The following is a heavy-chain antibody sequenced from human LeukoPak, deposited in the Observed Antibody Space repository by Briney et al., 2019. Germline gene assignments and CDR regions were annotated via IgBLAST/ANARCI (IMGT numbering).Heavy chain of an antibody. CDR1: GGSISSSSYY. Sequence: PSETLSLTCTVSGGSISSSSYYWGWIRQPPGKGLEWIGSIYYSGSTYYNPSLKSRVTISVDTSKNQFSLKLSSVTAADTGVYYCATYNYGYYFGYWGQGTLVTVSS. CDR2: IYYSGST. D-gene: IGHD5-18*01. V-gene: IGHV4-39*01. CDR3: ATYNYGYYFGY. J-gene: IGHJ4*02.